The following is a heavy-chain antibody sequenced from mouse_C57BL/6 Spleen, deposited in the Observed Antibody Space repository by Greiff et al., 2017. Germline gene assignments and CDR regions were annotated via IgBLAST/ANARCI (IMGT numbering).Heavy chain of an antibody. J-gene: IGHJ3*01. Sequence: EVQLQQSGPELVKPGASVKMSCKASGYTFTDYNMHWVKQSHGKSLEWIGYINPNNGGTSYNQKFKGKGTLTVNKSSSTAYMELRSLTSEDSAVYYCARRNYGSSAWFAYWGQGTLVTVSA. CDR1: GYTFTDYN. CDR2: INPNNGGT. D-gene: IGHD1-1*01. CDR3: ARRNYGSSAWFAY. V-gene: IGHV1-22*01.